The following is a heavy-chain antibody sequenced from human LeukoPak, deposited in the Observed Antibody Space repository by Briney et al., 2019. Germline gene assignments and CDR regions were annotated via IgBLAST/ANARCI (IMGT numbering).Heavy chain of an antibody. V-gene: IGHV4-59*01. CDR3: ATWGSYRSFDY. J-gene: IGHJ4*02. CDR2: IYYSGST. D-gene: IGHD3-16*02. Sequence: HPSETLSLTCTVSGASISSYYWSWIRQPPGKGLEWIGYIYYSGSTNYNPSLKSRVTISVDTSKNQFSLKLSSVTAADTAVYYCATWGSYRSFDYWGQGTLVTVSS. CDR1: GASISSYY.